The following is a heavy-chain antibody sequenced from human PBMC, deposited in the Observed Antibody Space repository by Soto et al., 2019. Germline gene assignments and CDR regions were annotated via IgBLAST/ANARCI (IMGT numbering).Heavy chain of an antibody. CDR1: GFTFSNYW. CDR3: AKGRSYYYYYGVDV. Sequence: PGGSLRLSCAASGFTFSNYWMHWVRQAPGKGLVWISRMNSDGSNTVYADAVKGRFTISRDNSKSTLYLQMNSLRAEDTALYYCAKGRSYYYYYGVDVWGQGTTVTVSS. CDR2: MNSDGSNT. V-gene: IGHV3-74*01. J-gene: IGHJ6*02.